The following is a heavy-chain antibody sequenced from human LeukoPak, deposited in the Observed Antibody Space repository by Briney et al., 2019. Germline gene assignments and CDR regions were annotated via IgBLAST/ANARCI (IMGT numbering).Heavy chain of an antibody. V-gene: IGHV3-9*01. D-gene: IGHD1-20*01. CDR3: AKAPPYNWNPPYFDY. CDR2: ISWSSGSR. CDR1: GFTFDDYA. J-gene: IGHJ4*02. Sequence: PGGPLRLSCAASGFTFDDYAMHWVRQAPGKGLEWVSGISWSSGSRGYADSVKRRFTISRDNAKNSLYLQMNSLSAEDTALYYCAKAPPYNWNPPYFDYWGQGTLVTVSS.